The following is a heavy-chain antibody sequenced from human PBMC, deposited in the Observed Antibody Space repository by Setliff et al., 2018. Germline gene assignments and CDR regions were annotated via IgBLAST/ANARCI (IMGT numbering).Heavy chain of an antibody. CDR1: GGSISSSSHY. D-gene: IGHD1-1*01. Sequence: SETLSITCTVSGGSISSSSHYWGWIRQPPGKGLEWIGSIYYTGSTYYNPSLKSRVTMSVDTSKRQFSLKLGSATAADTAVYYCARDMGQPYYFESWGLGTLVTVSS. V-gene: IGHV4-39*07. J-gene: IGHJ4*02. CDR3: ARDMGQPYYFES. CDR2: IYYTGST.